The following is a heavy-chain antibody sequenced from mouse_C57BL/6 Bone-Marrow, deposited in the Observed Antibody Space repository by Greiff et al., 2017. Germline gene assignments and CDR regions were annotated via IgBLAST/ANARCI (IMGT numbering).Heavy chain of an antibody. Sequence: VQLQQSGPGLVAPSQSLSITCTVSGFSLTSYGVHWVRQPPGKGLEWLVVIWSDGSTTYNSALKSRLSISKDNSKSQVFLKMNSLQTDDTAMYYCARADGYYSYYFDYWGQGTTLTVSS. V-gene: IGHV2-6*03. D-gene: IGHD2-3*01. CDR2: IWSDGST. J-gene: IGHJ2*01. CDR1: GFSLTSYG. CDR3: ARADGYYSYYFDY.